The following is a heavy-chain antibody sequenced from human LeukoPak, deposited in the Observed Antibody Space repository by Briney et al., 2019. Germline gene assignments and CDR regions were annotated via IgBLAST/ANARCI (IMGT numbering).Heavy chain of an antibody. CDR1: GGSISSYY. J-gene: IGHJ4*02. CDR2: IYYSGST. Sequence: SETLSLTCTVSGGSISSYYWSWIRQPPGKGLEWIGYIYYSGSTYYNPSLKSRVTISVDTSKNQFSLKLSSVTAADTAVYYCARVDWGALGLDYWGQGTLVTVSS. CDR3: ARVDWGALGLDY. V-gene: IGHV4-59*08. D-gene: IGHD7-27*01.